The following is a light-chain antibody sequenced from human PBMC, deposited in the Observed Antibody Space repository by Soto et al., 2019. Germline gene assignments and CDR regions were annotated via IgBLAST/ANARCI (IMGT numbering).Light chain of an antibody. CDR1: ETVSGSY. CDR3: QHYNNWPPIT. Sequence: EIVLTQSPGTLSLSPGERATLSCRASETVSGSYLAWYQQKPGQAPMLLIYGASTRATGIPARFSGSGSGTEFTLTISSLQSEDFAVYYCQHYNNWPPITFGQGTRLEIK. CDR2: GAS. J-gene: IGKJ5*01. V-gene: IGKV3-15*01.